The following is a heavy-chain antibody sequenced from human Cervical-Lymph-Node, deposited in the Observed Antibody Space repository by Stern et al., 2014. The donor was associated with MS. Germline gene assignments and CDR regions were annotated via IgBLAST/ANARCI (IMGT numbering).Heavy chain of an antibody. CDR2: IIPILGTA. J-gene: IGHJ4*02. V-gene: IGHV1-69*01. CDR3: ATDRGYCSGGSCYSLDYFDF. Sequence: EHLVESGAEVKKPGSSVKVSCKASRGTFSNHGISCMRQAPGQGLEWMGGIIPILGTAHNAQRFQGRVTFTADESTTTGYMELSSLRSEDTAVYYCATDRGYCSGGSCYSLDYFDFWGQGTLVIVSS. CDR1: RGTFSNHG. D-gene: IGHD2-15*01.